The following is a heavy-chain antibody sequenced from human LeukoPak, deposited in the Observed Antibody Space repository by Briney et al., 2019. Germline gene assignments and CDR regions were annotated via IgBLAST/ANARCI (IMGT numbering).Heavy chain of an antibody. V-gene: IGHV3-21*04. Sequence: GGSLRLSCAASGFTFTNYNMNWVRQAPGKGLEWVSSITTSSTYIYYADSVKGRFTISRDNSKNTLYLQMNSLRAEDTAVYYCAKLGGPDLLRYFDWLLSDYYYGMDVWGQGTTVTVSS. J-gene: IGHJ6*02. D-gene: IGHD3-9*01. CDR2: ITTSSTYI. CDR3: AKLGGPDLLRYFDWLLSDYYYGMDV. CDR1: GFTFTNYN.